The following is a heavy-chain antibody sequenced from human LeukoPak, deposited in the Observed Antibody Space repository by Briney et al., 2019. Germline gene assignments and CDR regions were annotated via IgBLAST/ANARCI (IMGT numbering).Heavy chain of an antibody. CDR2: ISGSGGST. V-gene: IGHV3-23*01. CDR3: ARTYYDFWSGRLDAFDI. D-gene: IGHD3-3*01. J-gene: IGHJ3*02. Sequence: PGGSLRLSCAASGFTFGSYAMSWVRQAPGKGLEWVSAISGSGGSTYYADSVKGRFTISRDNSKNTLYLQMNSLRAEDTAVYYCARTYYDFWSGRLDAFDIWGQGTMVTVPS. CDR1: GFTFGSYA.